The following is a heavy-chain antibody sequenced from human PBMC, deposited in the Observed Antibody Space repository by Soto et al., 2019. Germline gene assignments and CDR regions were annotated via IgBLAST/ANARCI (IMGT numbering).Heavy chain of an antibody. Sequence: QVQLVESGGGVVQPGRSLRLSCAASGFTFSSYGMHWVRQAPGKGLEWVGVIWYDGSNKYYADSVKGRFTISRDNSKNTLYLQMNSLRAEDTAVYYCARGGIAARLYFDLWGRGTLVTVSS. CDR2: IWYDGSNK. J-gene: IGHJ2*01. D-gene: IGHD6-6*01. CDR3: ARGGIAARLYFDL. V-gene: IGHV3-33*01. CDR1: GFTFSSYG.